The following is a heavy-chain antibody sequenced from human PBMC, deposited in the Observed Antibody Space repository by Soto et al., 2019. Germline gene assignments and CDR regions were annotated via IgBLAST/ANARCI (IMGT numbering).Heavy chain of an antibody. D-gene: IGHD3-3*01. CDR3: TTGRGPDTIFGDKSVGY. CDR1: GFTFSNAW. J-gene: IGHJ4*02. Sequence: EVQLVESGGGLVKPGGSPRLSCAASGFTFSNAWMSWVRQAPGKGLEWVGRIKSKTDGGTTDYAAPVKGRFTISRDDSKNTLYLQMNSLKTEDTAVYYCTTGRGPDTIFGDKSVGYWGQGTLVTVSS. V-gene: IGHV3-15*01. CDR2: IKSKTDGGTT.